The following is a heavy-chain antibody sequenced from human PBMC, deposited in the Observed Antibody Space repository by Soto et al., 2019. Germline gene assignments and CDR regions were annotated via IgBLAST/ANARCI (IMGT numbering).Heavy chain of an antibody. D-gene: IGHD3-10*01. CDR3: ARDESVLWFGEPGAY. CDR1: GYTFTSYG. J-gene: IGHJ4*02. Sequence: QVQLVQSGAEVKKPGASVKVSCKASGYTFTSYGISWVRQAPGQGLEGMGWISAYNGNTNYAQKLQGRVTMTTDTSTSTAYMELRSLRSDDTAVYYCARDESVLWFGEPGAYWGQGTLVTVSS. CDR2: ISAYNGNT. V-gene: IGHV1-18*01.